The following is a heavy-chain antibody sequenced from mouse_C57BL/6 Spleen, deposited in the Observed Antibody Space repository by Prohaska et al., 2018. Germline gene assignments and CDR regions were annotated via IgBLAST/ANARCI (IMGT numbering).Heavy chain of an antibody. J-gene: IGHJ4*01. CDR2: IDPETGGT. CDR3: TRLNYYYGSSRYYAMDY. V-gene: IGHV1-15*01. CDR1: GYTFTDYE. D-gene: IGHD1-1*01. Sequence: QVQLQQSGAELVRPGASVTLSYKASGYTFTDYEMHWVKQTPVHGLEWIGAIDPETGGTAYNQKFKGKAILTADKSSSTAYMELRSLTSEDSAVYYCTRLNYYYGSSRYYAMDYWGQGTSVTVSS.